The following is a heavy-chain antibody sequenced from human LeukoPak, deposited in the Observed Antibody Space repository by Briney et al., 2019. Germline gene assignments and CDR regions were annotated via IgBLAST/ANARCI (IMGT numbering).Heavy chain of an antibody. CDR2: IYYSGST. D-gene: IGHD2-2*01. J-gene: IGHJ3*02. Sequence: SETLSLTCTVSGGSISSYYWSWIRQPPGKGLECIGYIYYSGSTDYNPSLKSRVTISVDTSKNQFSLKLSSVTAADTAVYYCARRYCSSTSCYPDAFDIWGQGTMVTVSS. CDR3: ARRYCSSTSCYPDAFDI. CDR1: GGSISSYY. V-gene: IGHV4-59*01.